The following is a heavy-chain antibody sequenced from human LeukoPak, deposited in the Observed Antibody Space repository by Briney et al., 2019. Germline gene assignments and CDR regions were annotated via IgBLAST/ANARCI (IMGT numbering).Heavy chain of an antibody. V-gene: IGHV1-18*01. D-gene: IGHD3-22*01. J-gene: IGHJ4*02. CDR3: ARARYYYDSSGYYY. Sequence: GASVKVSCKASGYTFTSYGISWARQAPGQGLEWMGWISAYNGNTNYAQKLQGRVTMTTDTSTSTAYMELRSLRSDDTAVYYCARARYYYDSSGYYYWGQGTLVTVSS. CDR1: GYTFTSYG. CDR2: ISAYNGNT.